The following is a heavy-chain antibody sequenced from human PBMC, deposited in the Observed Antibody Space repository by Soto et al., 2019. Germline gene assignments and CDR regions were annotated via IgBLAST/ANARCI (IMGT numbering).Heavy chain of an antibody. V-gene: IGHV3-33*01. D-gene: IGHD6-13*01. CDR3: ARLNTIAAAGRYFYFYGMDV. J-gene: IGHJ6*02. CDR1: GFTFSTYG. Sequence: GGSLRLSCAASGFTFSTYGMHWVRQAPGKGLEWVAVIWNDGSNIHYVDSVKGRFTISRDNSKNTLYLQMNSLRAEDTALYYCARLNTIAAAGRYFYFYGMDVWGQGTTVTVSS. CDR2: IWNDGSNI.